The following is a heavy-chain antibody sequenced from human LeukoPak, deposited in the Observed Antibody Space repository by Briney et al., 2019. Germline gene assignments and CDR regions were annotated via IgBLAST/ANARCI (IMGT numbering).Heavy chain of an antibody. CDR2: IIPILGIA. CDR3: ARDLPEGTWEAFDI. CDR1: GGTFSSYA. D-gene: IGHD1-26*01. Sequence: SVKVSCKASGGTFSSYAISWVRQAPGQGLEWMGRIIPILGIANYAQKFQGRVTITADKSTSTAYMELSSLRSEDTAVYYCARDLPEGTWEAFDIWGQGTMVTVSS. J-gene: IGHJ3*02. V-gene: IGHV1-69*04.